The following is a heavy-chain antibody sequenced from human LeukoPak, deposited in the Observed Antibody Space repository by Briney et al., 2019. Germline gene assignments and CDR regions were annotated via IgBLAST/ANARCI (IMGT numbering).Heavy chain of an antibody. D-gene: IGHD3-10*01. CDR3: VKDHSPYYYGSGSYFA. V-gene: IGHV3-9*01. CDR2: ISWNSVTL. J-gene: IGHJ5*02. CDR1: GFTFDNYA. Sequence: PGGSLRLSCAASGFTFDNYAMHWVRQTPGRGLEWVAGISWNSVTLGYADSAKGRFTISRDNAKTSLYPQMNSLTPEDTALYFCVKDHSPYYYGSGSYFAWGQGTLVTVSS.